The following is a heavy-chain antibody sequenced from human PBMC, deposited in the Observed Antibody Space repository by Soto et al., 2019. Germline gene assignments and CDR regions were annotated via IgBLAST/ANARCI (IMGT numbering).Heavy chain of an antibody. CDR1: GFTFSNFA. J-gene: IGHJ4*02. D-gene: IGHD3-10*01. V-gene: IGHV3-23*01. CDR2: INDSGGST. CDR3: ARRRDASGSYFDS. Sequence: QPGGSLRLSCAASGFTFSNFAMSWVRQAPGKGLEWVSAINDSGGSTYSADSVKGRFTISRDNSKNTLYLQMNSLRADDTAVYYCARRRDASGSYFDSWSQGTLVTVSS.